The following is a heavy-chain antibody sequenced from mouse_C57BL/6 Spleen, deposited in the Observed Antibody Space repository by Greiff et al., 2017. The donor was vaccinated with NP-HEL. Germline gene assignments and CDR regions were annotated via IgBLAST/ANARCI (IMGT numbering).Heavy chain of an antibody. CDR3: ARSGGNPCYFDY. D-gene: IGHD2-1*01. Sequence: QVQLQQSGPELVKPGASVKISCKASGYAFSSSWMNWVKQRPGKGLEWIGRIYPGDGDTTYNGKFKGKATLTADKSSSTAYMQLSSLTSEDSAVYFCARSGGNPCYFDYWGQGTTLTVSS. V-gene: IGHV1-82*01. CDR1: GYAFSSSW. CDR2: IYPGDGDT. J-gene: IGHJ2*01.